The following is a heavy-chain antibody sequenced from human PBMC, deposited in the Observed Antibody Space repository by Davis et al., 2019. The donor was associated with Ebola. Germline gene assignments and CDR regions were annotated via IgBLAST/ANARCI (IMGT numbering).Heavy chain of an antibody. CDR3: ASPGLERRSYYYYGMDV. D-gene: IGHD1-1*01. J-gene: IGHJ6*02. V-gene: IGHV1-24*01. CDR1: GYTLTELS. CDR2: FDPEDGET. Sequence: ASVKVSCKVSGYTLTELSMHWVRQAPGKGLEWMGGFDPEDGETIYAQKFQGRVTMTEDTSTDTAYMELSSLRSEDTAVYYCASPGLERRSYYYYGMDVWGQGTTVTVSS.